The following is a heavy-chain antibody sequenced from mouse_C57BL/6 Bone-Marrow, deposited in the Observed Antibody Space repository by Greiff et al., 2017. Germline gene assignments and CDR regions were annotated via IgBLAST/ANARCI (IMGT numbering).Heavy chain of an antibody. V-gene: IGHV14-3*01. J-gene: IGHJ1*03. Sequence: VQLQQSVAELVRPGASVKLSCTASGFHIKNTYMHWVKQRPEQGLEWIGRIDPANGNTKYAPKFQGKATITADTSSNTAYLQLSSLTSEDTAIYYCARRGLRYWYFDVWGTGTTVTVSS. CDR2: IDPANGNT. CDR3: ARRGLRYWYFDV. CDR1: GFHIKNTY. D-gene: IGHD2-4*01.